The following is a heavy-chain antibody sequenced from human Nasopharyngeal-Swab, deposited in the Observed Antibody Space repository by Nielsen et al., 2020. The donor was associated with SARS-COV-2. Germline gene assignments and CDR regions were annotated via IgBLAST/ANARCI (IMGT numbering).Heavy chain of an antibody. CDR1: GGSISSGGYY. Sequence: SETLSLTCTVSGGSISSGGYYWGWIRQHPGKGLEWIGYIYYSGSTYYNPSLKSRVTISVDTSKNQFSLKLSSVTAADTAVYYCARANGVRGVIVDYYYYMDVWGKGTTVTVSS. V-gene: IGHV4-31*03. D-gene: IGHD3-10*01. CDR3: ARANGVRGVIVDYYYYMDV. J-gene: IGHJ6*03. CDR2: IYYSGST.